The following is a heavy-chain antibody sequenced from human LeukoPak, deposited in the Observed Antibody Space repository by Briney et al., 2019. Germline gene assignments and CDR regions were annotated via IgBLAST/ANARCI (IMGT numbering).Heavy chain of an antibody. Sequence: GASVKVSCKASGYTFTNYAIHWVRQAPGQGLEWMGWNNTDSGNRKYAQKFQGRVTITSDTSANTVNMELTSLRSEDTAVYFCARDKALTTSYGMDVWGQGTTVTVSS. J-gene: IGHJ6*02. CDR1: GYTFTNYA. CDR3: ARDKALTTSYGMDV. D-gene: IGHD2/OR15-2a*01. V-gene: IGHV1-3*04. CDR2: NNTDSGNR.